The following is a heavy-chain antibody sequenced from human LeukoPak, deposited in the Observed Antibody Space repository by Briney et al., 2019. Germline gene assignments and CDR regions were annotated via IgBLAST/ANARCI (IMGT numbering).Heavy chain of an antibody. CDR2: INSNSGAT. J-gene: IGHJ4*02. CDR3: ARGLYTYYPEDY. D-gene: IGHD1-26*01. Sequence: ASVTVSCRASGYTFTGYFLHWVRQAPGQGLEWMGWINSNSGATHYAQKFQGRVTMTRDTSISTAYMELSRLRSDDTAFYYCARGLYTYYPEDYWGQGTLVTVSS. V-gene: IGHV1-2*02. CDR1: GYTFTGYF.